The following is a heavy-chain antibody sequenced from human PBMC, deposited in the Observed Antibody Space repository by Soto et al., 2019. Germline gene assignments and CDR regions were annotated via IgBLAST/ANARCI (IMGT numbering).Heavy chain of an antibody. CDR2: ISYDGILK. J-gene: IGHJ6*02. CDR3: AKDFKISGGHYGSLNYYYGMDV. D-gene: IGHD3-10*01. Sequence: QVHLVESGGGVVQPGRSLRLSCAASGFTFSAFGMHWVRQAPGKGLEWVAIISYDGILKYYADPVKGRFTISRDTSKSALYLQMNSLRPEDTAVYYCAKDFKISGGHYGSLNYYYGMDVWGQGTTVTVSS. V-gene: IGHV3-30*18. CDR1: GFTFSAFG.